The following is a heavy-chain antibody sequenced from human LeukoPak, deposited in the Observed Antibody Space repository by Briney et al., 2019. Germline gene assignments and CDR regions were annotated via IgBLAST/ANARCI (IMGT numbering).Heavy chain of an antibody. CDR2: STNKGNSYTT. Sequence: GGSLRLSGAGSRFTFSDLYMDRVRQAPGMELEWVARSTNKGNSYTTDYAAPVKGSFTISRGSSKDTVYLQMNSLKTDDTAVYFCARVGMGTSSWRVWGQGTLVTISS. CDR3: ARVGMGTSSWRV. CDR1: RFTFSDLY. D-gene: IGHD2-2*01. V-gene: IGHV3-72*01. J-gene: IGHJ4*02.